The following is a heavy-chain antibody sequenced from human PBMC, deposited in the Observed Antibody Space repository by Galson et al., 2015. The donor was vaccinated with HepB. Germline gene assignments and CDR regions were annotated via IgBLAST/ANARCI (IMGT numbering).Heavy chain of an antibody. CDR3: ARGYCTNGVCHFDY. V-gene: IGHV4-59*04. CDR1: GGSISSYY. CDR2: IYYSGST. Sequence: ETLSLTCSVSGGSISSYYWSWIRQPAGKGLEWIGYIYYSGSTYYNPSLKSRVTISVDTSKNQFSLKLSSVTAADTAVYYCARGYCTNGVCHFDYWGQGTLVTVSS. J-gene: IGHJ4*02. D-gene: IGHD2-8*01.